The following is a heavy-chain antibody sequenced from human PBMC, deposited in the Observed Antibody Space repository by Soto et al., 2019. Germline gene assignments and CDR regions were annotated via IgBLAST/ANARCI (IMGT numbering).Heavy chain of an antibody. CDR1: ECTFSDYA. J-gene: IGHJ6*03. CDR3: ANSDYGSGSTGYYYYYYMDV. D-gene: IGHD3-10*01. V-gene: IGHV3-23*01. Sequence: PGRFLRLSCAASECTFSDYAMRWVRQATGKGLEWVSAISGSGGSTYYADSVKGRFTISRDNSKNTLYLQMNSLRAGDTAVYYCANSDYGSGSTGYYYYYYMDVWGKGTTVTVSS. CDR2: ISGSGGST.